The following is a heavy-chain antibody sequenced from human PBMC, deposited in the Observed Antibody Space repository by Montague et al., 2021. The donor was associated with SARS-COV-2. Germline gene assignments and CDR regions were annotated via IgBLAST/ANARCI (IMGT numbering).Heavy chain of an antibody. CDR2: ISNSGST. D-gene: IGHD3-22*01. V-gene: IGHV4-34*01. Sequence: SETLSLTCAVYGGSFSGHYWSWIRQPPGKGLEWVGEISNSGSTNSNPSLKSRVTISVDTSKNQFSLKLHSVTAADTAVYYCAGGRIEVSMIVVVLTGASYYLDGWGQGTTVTVSS. CDR1: GGSFSGHY. J-gene: IGHJ6*03. CDR3: AGGRIEVSMIVVVLTGASYYLDG.